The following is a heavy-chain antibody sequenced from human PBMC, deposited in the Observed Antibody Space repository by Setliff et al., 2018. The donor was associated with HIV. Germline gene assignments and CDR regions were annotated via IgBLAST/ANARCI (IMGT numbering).Heavy chain of an antibody. J-gene: IGHJ4*02. Sequence: GGSLRFSCAASGFTFSNYGVHWVRQAPGKGLEWVAFIKYDGSGISYADSVKGRFTISRDSAKNSLFLQMDSLRVEDTAVYYCVREVRVTPNPPFDYWGQGTQVTV. CDR1: GFTFSNYG. V-gene: IGHV3-30*02. CDR2: IKYDGSGI. CDR3: VREVRVTPNPPFDY. D-gene: IGHD2-21*02.